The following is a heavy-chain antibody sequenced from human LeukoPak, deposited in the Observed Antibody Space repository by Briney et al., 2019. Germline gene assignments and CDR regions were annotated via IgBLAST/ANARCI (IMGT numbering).Heavy chain of an antibody. D-gene: IGHD3-10*01. Sequence: SETLSLTCAVYGGSFSGYYWSWIRQPPGKGLEWIGEINHSGSTNYNPSLKSRVTISVDTSKNQFSLKLSSVTAADTAVYYCAKVANYYYGSETYYFFEHWGQGIPVTASS. CDR3: AKVANYYYGSETYYFFEH. CDR1: GGSFSGYY. V-gene: IGHV4-34*01. CDR2: INHSGST. J-gene: IGHJ4*02.